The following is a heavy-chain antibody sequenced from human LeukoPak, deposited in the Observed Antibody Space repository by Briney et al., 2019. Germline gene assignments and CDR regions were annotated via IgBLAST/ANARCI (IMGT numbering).Heavy chain of an antibody. J-gene: IGHJ4*02. Sequence: ASVKVSCRASGYTFTSYGISWVRQAPGQGLEWMGWISAYNGNTNYAQKLQGRVTMTTDTSTSTAYMELRSLRSDDTAVYYCARYGIAAAGTYYFDYWGQGTLVTVSS. D-gene: IGHD6-13*01. CDR3: ARYGIAAAGTYYFDY. CDR2: ISAYNGNT. CDR1: GYTFTSYG. V-gene: IGHV1-18*01.